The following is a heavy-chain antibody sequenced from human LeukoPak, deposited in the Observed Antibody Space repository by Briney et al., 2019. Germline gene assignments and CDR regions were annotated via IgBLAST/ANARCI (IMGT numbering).Heavy chain of an antibody. Sequence: SETLSLTCTVSGGSISSYYWSWIRQPPGKGLEWIGYIYYSGSTDSNPSLKSRVTISVDTSKNQFSLKLRSVTAADTAVYYCARRPRNDILTGTPFDYWGQGILVTVSS. V-gene: IGHV4-59*01. D-gene: IGHD3-9*01. CDR1: GGSISSYY. J-gene: IGHJ4*02. CDR3: ARRPRNDILTGTPFDY. CDR2: IYYSGST.